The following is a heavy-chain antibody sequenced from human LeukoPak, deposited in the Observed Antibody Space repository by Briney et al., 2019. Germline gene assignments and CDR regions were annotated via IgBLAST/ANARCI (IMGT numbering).Heavy chain of an antibody. D-gene: IGHD4-11*01. CDR2: IYYSGST. J-gene: IGHJ4*02. V-gene: IGHV4-59*05. CDR3: ARLDDYSNYDY. Sequence: SETLSLTCTVSGVSISNFYLIWIRQPAGKGLEWIGRIYYSGSTYYNPSLKSRVTISVDTSKNQFSLKLSSVTAADTAVYYCARLDDYSNYDYWGQGTLVTVSS. CDR1: GVSISNFY.